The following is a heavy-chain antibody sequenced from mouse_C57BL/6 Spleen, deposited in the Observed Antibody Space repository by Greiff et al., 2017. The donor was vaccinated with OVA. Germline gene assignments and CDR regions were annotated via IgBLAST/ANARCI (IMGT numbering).Heavy chain of an antibody. CDR2: IRSCSSAI. V-gene: IGHV5-17*01. D-gene: IGHD3-3*01. CDR1: GFTFSDYG. Sequence: DVKLQESGGGLVKPGGSLKLSCAASGFTFSDYGMHWVRQAPEKGLEWVAYIRSCSSAIYYADTVKGRFTISRDNAKNTLFLQMTSLRSEDTAMNYCARGRAGDYWGQGTTLTVSA. J-gene: IGHJ2*01. CDR3: ARGRAGDY.